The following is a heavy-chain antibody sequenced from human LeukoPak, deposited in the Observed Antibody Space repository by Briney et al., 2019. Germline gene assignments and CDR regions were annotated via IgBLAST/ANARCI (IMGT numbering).Heavy chain of an antibody. CDR2: ISGSGGST. D-gene: IGHD1-14*01. Sequence: PGGSLRLSCAASGFTFSSYAMSWVRQAPGKGLEWVSAISGSGGSTYYADSVKGRFTTSRDNSKNTLYLQMNSLRAEDTAVYYCAKNRGYGYYFDYWGQGTLVTVSS. CDR1: GFTFSSYA. CDR3: AKNRGYGYYFDY. J-gene: IGHJ4*02. V-gene: IGHV3-23*01.